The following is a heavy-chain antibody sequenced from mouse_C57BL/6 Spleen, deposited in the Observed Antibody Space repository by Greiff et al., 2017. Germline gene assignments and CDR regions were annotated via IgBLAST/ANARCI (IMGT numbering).Heavy chain of an antibody. V-gene: IGHV1-64*01. CDR1: GYTFTSYW. J-gene: IGHJ4*01. CDR3: AREGYYAMDY. Sequence: QVQLQQLGAELVKPGASVKLSCKASGYTFTSYWMHWVKQRPGQGLEWIGMIHPNSGSTNYNEKFKSKATLTVDKSSSTAYMQLSSLTSEDSAVYYCAREGYYAMDYWGQGTSVTVSS. CDR2: IHPNSGST.